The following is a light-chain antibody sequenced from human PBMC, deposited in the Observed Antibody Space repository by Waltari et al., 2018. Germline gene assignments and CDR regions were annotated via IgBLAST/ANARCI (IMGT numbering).Light chain of an antibody. J-gene: IGLJ2*01. CDR2: YRSDSTT. V-gene: IGLV5-45*01. CDR1: SGINVATYK. Sequence: QAVLTQPASLSASPGASASLPCTLRSGINVATYKIYWYQQSQGSPPQFLLKYRSDSTTQQGSGVPDRFSGSRDTSANAGILLSSEVQSEDESDYYCMVLHNNAVVFGGGTKLTVL. CDR3: MVLHNNAVV.